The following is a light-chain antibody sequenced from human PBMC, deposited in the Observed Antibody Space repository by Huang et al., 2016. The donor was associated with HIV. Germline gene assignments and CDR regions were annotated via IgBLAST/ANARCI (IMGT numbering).Light chain of an antibody. J-gene: IGKJ2*01. V-gene: IGKV1-5*03. CDR2: KAS. Sequence: DIQMTQSPSTLSASVGDRVTITCRASQSISIWLAWYQHKPGKAPKLHIYKASTLETGVPSRFSGSGSGTEFTLTISSLQPDDFATYYCQHYNPYSLPYTLGQGTKLEIK. CDR3: QHYNPYSLPYT. CDR1: QSISIW.